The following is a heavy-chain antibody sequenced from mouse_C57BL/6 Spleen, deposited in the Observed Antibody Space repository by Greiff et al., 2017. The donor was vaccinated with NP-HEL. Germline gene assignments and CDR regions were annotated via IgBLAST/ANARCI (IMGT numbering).Heavy chain of an antibody. Sequence: VQLQESGAELAKPGASVKLSCKASGYTFTSYWMHWVKQRPGQGLEWIGYINPSSGYTKYNQKFKDKATLTADKSSSTAYMQLSSLTYEDSAVYYCARGDYDYDVWFAYWGQGTLVTVSA. D-gene: IGHD2-4*01. V-gene: IGHV1-7*01. J-gene: IGHJ3*01. CDR2: INPSSGYT. CDR1: GYTFTSYW. CDR3: ARGDYDYDVWFAY.